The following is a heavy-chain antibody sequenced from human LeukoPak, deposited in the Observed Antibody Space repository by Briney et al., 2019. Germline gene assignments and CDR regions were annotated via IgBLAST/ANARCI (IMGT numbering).Heavy chain of an antibody. CDR1: GGSISSYY. J-gene: IGHJ4*02. D-gene: IGHD3-9*01. V-gene: IGHV4-59*01. Sequence: SETLSLTCTVSGGSISSYYWSWIRQPPGKGLEWIGYIYYSGSTNYNPSLKSRVTISVDTSKNQFSLKLSSVTAADTAVYYCARAPYDILTGYLFDYWGQGTLVTVSS. CDR3: ARAPYDILTGYLFDY. CDR2: IYYSGST.